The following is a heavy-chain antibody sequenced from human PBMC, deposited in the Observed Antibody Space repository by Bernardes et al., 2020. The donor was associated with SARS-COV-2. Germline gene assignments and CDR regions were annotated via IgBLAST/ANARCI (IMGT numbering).Heavy chain of an antibody. V-gene: IGHV2-5*02. D-gene: IGHD5-12*01. CDR2: INWDDDK. CDR1: GLSLSSSKVA. CDR3: GRSFCAISGYCNWFNP. J-gene: IGHJ5*02. Sequence: SGPTLVKPTQTLTLTCTLSGLSLSSSKVAVGWIRQPPGKALEWLALINWDDDKRYSPALKSRLTITKDASRNQVVLTMTNMDPADTATYYCGRSFCAISGYCNWFNPWGQGMLVTVSS.